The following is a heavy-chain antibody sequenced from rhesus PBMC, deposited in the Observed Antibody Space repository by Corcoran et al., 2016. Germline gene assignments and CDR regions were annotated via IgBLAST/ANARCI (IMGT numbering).Heavy chain of an antibody. J-gene: IGHJ4*01. D-gene: IGHD1-14*01. CDR2: IYGGSTDT. V-gene: IGHV4S10*01. CDR1: DGFINDGYW. CDR3: ARKIAGPTISTFDY. Sequence: QVQLQESGPGLVKPSETLSLTCAVSDGFINDGYWWTWIPQPPGKGLECIGYIYGGSTDTHHNPSLKSRVTISKDTSKNQFSLNLSSVTVADTAVYYCARKIAGPTISTFDYWGQGVLVSVSS.